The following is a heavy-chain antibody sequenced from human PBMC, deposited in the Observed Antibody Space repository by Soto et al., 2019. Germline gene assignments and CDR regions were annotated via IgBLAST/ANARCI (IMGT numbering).Heavy chain of an antibody. J-gene: IGHJ4*02. D-gene: IGHD3-22*01. V-gene: IGHV3-23*01. Sequence: GGSLRLSCAASAFTFNNYAMSWVRQAPGKGLEWVSGIGGSGRTTYYADSVKGRFTISRDNSNNTLFLQMNSLRAEDTAVYYCAKSRYSDSSGDFYDYWGQGTLVTVSS. CDR1: AFTFNNYA. CDR2: IGGSGRTT. CDR3: AKSRYSDSSGDFYDY.